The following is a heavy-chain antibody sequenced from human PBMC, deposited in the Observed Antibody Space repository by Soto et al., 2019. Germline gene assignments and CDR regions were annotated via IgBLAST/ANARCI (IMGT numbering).Heavy chain of an antibody. J-gene: IGHJ4*02. Sequence: SETLSLTCAVYGGSFSGYYWSWIRQPPGKGLEWIGEINHSGSTNYNPSLKSRVTISVDTSKNQFSLKLSSVTAADTAVYYCARGGYSYGGDYWGQGTLVTVSS. CDR1: GGSFSGYY. CDR2: INHSGST. V-gene: IGHV4-34*01. CDR3: ARGGYSYGGDY. D-gene: IGHD5-18*01.